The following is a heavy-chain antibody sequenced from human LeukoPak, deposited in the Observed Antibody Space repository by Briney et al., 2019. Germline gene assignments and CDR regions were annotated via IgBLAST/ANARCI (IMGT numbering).Heavy chain of an antibody. CDR3: ARDQLLHRNWFDA. CDR2: VNWNGDST. J-gene: IGHJ5*02. Sequence: GGSLRLSRKASGFTFIDYGMNWVRQAPGKGPEWLCDVNWNGDSTGYADSVKGRFTISRDNSKNSLYLQMNSLRVEDTALYYCARDQLLHRNWFDAWGQGTLVTVSS. D-gene: IGHD3-22*01. V-gene: IGHV3-20*04. CDR1: GFTFIDYG.